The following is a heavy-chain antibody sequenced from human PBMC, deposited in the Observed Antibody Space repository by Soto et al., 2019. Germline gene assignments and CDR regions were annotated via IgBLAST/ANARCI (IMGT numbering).Heavy chain of an antibody. CDR1: GFTFSSYG. D-gene: IGHD6-19*01. CDR3: AKDPQEWWLVRGIYYFDY. V-gene: IGHV3-30*18. CDR2: ISYDGSNK. Sequence: GGSLSLSCAASGFTFSSYGMHWVRQAPGKGLEWVAVISYDGSNKYYADSVKGRFTISRDNSKNTLYLQMNSLRAEDTAVYYCAKDPQEWWLVRGIYYFDYWGQGTLVTVSS. J-gene: IGHJ4*02.